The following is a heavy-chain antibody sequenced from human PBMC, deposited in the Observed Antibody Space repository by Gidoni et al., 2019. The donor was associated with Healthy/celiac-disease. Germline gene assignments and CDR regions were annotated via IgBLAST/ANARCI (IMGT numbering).Heavy chain of an antibody. V-gene: IGHV3-9*01. CDR1: GFSFDDYA. CDR3: AKEASSSSWFDP. CDR2: ISWNSVSI. Sequence: EVQLVESGGGLVQPGRSLRLSCAASGFSFDDYAMHWVRQAPGKGLEWVSGISWNSVSIGYADSVKGRFTISRDNAKNSLYLQMNSLRAEDTALYYCAKEASSSSWFDPWGQGTLVTVSS. D-gene: IGHD6-6*01. J-gene: IGHJ5*02.